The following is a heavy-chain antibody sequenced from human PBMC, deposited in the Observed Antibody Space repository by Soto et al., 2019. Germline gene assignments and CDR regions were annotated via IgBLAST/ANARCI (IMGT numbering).Heavy chain of an antibody. CDR2: IRGKSNGGAT. CDR3: TRDFQGQYYYGMDV. CDR1: GFTFGDYA. V-gene: IGHV3-49*04. J-gene: IGHJ6*02. Sequence: GGSLRLSCTASGFTFGDYAMNWVRQAPGKGLEWVGFIRGKSNGGATDYAASLRGRFTISRDDSRSVAYLQMNSLKTEDTAVYYCTRDFQGQYYYGMDVWGQGTTVTVSS.